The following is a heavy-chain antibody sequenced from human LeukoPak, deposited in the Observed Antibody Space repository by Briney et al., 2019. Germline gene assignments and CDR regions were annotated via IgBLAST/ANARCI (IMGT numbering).Heavy chain of an antibody. J-gene: IGHJ4*02. V-gene: IGHV3-48*03. D-gene: IGHD3-10*01. CDR1: QFTLSNYD. CDR2: ISGRSSGSTI. Sequence: PGGSLRLSCATSQFTLSNYDMSWVRQAPGKGLEWPSYISGRSSGSTIYYSDSVKGRFTISRDNAKNSLHLQMNSLRADDTAVYYCARSPPGLRYSLYYFDFWGQGTLVTVSS. CDR3: ARSPPGLRYSLYYFDF.